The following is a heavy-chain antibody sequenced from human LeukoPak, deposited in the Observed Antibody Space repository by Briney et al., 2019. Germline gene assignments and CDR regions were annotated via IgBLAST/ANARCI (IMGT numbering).Heavy chain of an antibody. J-gene: IGHJ6*02. V-gene: IGHV3-7*04. D-gene: IGHD2-15*01. CDR1: GFTFSSYW. CDR2: IKEDGSEK. Sequence: GGSLRLSCAASGFTFSSYWMSWVRQAPGKGLEWVANIKEDGSEKYYVDSVKGRFTISRDNAKNSLSLQMNSLGAEDTAVYYCARGSVLPKYYYGMDVWGQGTTVTVSS. CDR3: ARGSVLPKYYYGMDV.